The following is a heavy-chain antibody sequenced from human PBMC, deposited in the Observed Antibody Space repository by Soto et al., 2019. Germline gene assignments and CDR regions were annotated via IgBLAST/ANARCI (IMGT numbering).Heavy chain of an antibody. CDR1: GYTFTGYC. Sequence: ASVKVSCKASGYTFTGYCMHWVRQAPGQGLEWMGRINPNSGITNYAQKFQGRVTITADKSTSTAYMELSSLRSEDTAVYYCARGGSSSFRLGYWGQGTLVTVSS. D-gene: IGHD6-6*01. J-gene: IGHJ4*02. CDR3: ARGGSSSFRLGY. CDR2: INPNSGIT. V-gene: IGHV1-2*02.